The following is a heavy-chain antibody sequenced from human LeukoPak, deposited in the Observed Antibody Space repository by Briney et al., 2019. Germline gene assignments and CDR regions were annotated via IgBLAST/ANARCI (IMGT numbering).Heavy chain of an antibody. CDR2: INWNGGST. J-gene: IGHJ3*02. Sequence: PGGSLRLSCAASGFTFDDYGTSWVRQAPGKGLEWVSGINWNGGSTGYADSVKGRFTISRDNAKNTLYLQMNSLRAEDTAVYYCARDYYGSGSYYDDAFDIWGQGTVVTVSS. V-gene: IGHV3-20*04. D-gene: IGHD3-10*01. CDR1: GFTFDDYG. CDR3: ARDYYGSGSYYDDAFDI.